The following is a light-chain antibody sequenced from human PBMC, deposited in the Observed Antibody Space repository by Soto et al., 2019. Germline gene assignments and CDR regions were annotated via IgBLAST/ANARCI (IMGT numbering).Light chain of an antibody. CDR2: VAS. V-gene: IGKV1-39*01. CDR1: QSISNY. Sequence: DIPMTQSPSSLSASVGDRVTITCRASQSISNYLNWYQQKRGKAPKLLIYVASSLQSGVPSRFSGSGSGTDFTLTISSLQPEDFATYYCQQSYSTPRTFGQGTKVEIK. J-gene: IGKJ1*01. CDR3: QQSYSTPRT.